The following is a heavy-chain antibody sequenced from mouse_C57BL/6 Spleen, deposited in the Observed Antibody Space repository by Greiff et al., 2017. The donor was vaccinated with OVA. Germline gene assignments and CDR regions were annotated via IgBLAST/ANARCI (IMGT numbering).Heavy chain of an antibody. V-gene: IGHV5-6*01. J-gene: IGHJ2*01. Sequence: EVHLVESGGDLVKPGGSLKLSCAASGFTFSSYGMSWVRQTPDKRLEWVATISSGGSYTYYPDSVKGRFTISRDNAKNTLYLQMSSLKSEDTAMYYCARHDGSSSDYWGQGTTLTVSS. CDR2: ISSGGSYT. D-gene: IGHD1-1*01. CDR1: GFTFSSYG. CDR3: ARHDGSSSDY.